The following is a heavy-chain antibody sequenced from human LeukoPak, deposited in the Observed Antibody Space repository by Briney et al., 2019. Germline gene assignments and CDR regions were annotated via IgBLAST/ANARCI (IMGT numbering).Heavy chain of an antibody. CDR2: IYRSGST. V-gene: IGHV4-4*02. D-gene: IGHD3-10*01. CDR3: ARDPGTIPPYYFDY. Sequence: SETLSLTCAVSGDSISSNKWWSWVRQPPGKGLEWLGEIYRSGSTNYNPSLDSRLTISLDKSKNQFSLNVSSVTAADTAVYYCARDPGTIPPYYFDYWGQGILVTVSS. J-gene: IGHJ4*02. CDR1: GDSISSNKW.